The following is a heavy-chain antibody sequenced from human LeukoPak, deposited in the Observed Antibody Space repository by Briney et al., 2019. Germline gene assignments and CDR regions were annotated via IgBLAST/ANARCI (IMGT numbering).Heavy chain of an antibody. CDR2: ISYDGSNK. CDR3: ARAESDSYDILTGYYIGYYYYYMDV. D-gene: IGHD3-9*01. V-gene: IGHV3-30*04. CDR1: GFTFSSYA. J-gene: IGHJ6*03. Sequence: GGSLRLSCAASGFTFSSYAMHWVRQAPGKGLEWVAVISYDGSNKYYADSVKGRFTISRDNSKNTLYLQMNSLRAEDTAVYYCARAESDSYDILTGYYIGYYYYYMDVWGKGTTVTISS.